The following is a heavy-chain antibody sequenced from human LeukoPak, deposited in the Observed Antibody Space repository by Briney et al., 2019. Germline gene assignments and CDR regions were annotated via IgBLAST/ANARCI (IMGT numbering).Heavy chain of an antibody. Sequence: GGSLRLSCAASGFLFSSFEVNWVRQAPGKGLEWVSYISSSGITIYYADSVKGRFTISRDNAKNSLYLQMNSLRAEDTAVYYCARAGATMVRGVGGFDPWGQGTLVTVSS. CDR1: GFLFSSFE. J-gene: IGHJ5*02. CDR3: ARAGATMVRGVGGFDP. D-gene: IGHD3-10*01. V-gene: IGHV3-48*03. CDR2: ISSSGITI.